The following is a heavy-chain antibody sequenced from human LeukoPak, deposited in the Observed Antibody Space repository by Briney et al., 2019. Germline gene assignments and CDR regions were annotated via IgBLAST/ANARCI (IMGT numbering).Heavy chain of an antibody. J-gene: IGHJ3*02. CDR3: ARDLFPITIFGVVSEDDAFDI. V-gene: IGHV4-38-2*02. Sequence: SETLSLTCAVSGYSISSGYYWGWIRQPPGKGLEWIGSIYHSGSTYYNPSLKSRVTISVDTSKNQFSLKLSSVTAADTAVYYCARDLFPITIFGVVSEDDAFDIWDQGTMVTVSS. CDR1: GYSISSGYY. D-gene: IGHD3-3*01. CDR2: IYHSGST.